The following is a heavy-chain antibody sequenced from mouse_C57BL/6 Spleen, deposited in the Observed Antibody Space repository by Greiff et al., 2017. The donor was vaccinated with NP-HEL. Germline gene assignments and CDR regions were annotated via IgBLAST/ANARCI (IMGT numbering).Heavy chain of an antibody. CDR2: IDPSDSYN. D-gene: IGHD2-12*01. Sequence: QVQLQQPGAELVKPGASVKLSCKASGYTFTSYWMQWVKQRPGQGLEWIGEIDPSDSYNNYNQKFKGKATLTVDTSSSTAYMQLSSLTSEDSAVYYCARKGYSDAMDYWGQGTSVTVSS. CDR1: GYTFTSYW. CDR3: ARKGYSDAMDY. J-gene: IGHJ4*01. V-gene: IGHV1-50*01.